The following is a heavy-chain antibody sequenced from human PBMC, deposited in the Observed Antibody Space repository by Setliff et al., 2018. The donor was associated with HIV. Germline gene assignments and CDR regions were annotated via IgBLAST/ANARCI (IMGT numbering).Heavy chain of an antibody. Sequence: ASVKVSCKASGYTFTGYYVHWVRQAPGQGLEWMGWINPNNGGTNYAQKFQGRVTMTGDTSTNTLYMELSSLRSEDTAVYYCARGWEGGMDYWGQGTLVTVSS. V-gene: IGHV1-2*02. CDR3: ARGWEGGMDY. D-gene: IGHD1-26*01. J-gene: IGHJ4*02. CDR1: GYTFTGYY. CDR2: INPNNGGT.